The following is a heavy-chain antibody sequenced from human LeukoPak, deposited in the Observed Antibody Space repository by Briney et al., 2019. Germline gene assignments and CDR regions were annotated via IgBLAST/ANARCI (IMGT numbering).Heavy chain of an antibody. CDR2: IYYSGST. V-gene: IGHV4-30-4*01. J-gene: IGHJ4*02. CDR1: GGSISSGDYY. Sequence: PSETLSLTCTVSGGSISSGDYYWSWIRQPPGKGLEWIGYIYYSGSTYYNPSLKSRVTISVDTSKNQFSLKLSSVTAADTAVYYCARPVGATTCYFDYWGQGTLVTVSS. D-gene: IGHD1-26*01. CDR3: ARPVGATTCYFDY.